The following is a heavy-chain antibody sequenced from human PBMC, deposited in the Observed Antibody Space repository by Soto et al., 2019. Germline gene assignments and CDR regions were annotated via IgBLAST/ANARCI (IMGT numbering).Heavy chain of an antibody. Sequence: SETLSLTCTVSGGSISSYYWSWIRQPPGKGLEWIGSIYYSGSTYYNPSLKSRVTISVDTSKIQFSLKLSSVTAADTAVYYCARRSQITSLRGIDVWGQGTTVTVSS. V-gene: IGHV4-59*05. CDR1: GGSISSYY. J-gene: IGHJ6*02. CDR3: ARRSQITSLRGIDV. D-gene: IGHD1-20*01. CDR2: IYYSGST.